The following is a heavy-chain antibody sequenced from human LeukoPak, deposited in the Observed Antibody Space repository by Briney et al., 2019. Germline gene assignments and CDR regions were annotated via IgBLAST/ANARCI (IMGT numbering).Heavy chain of an antibody. V-gene: IGHV3-11*04. D-gene: IGHD4-17*01. CDR3: ARYDYGDYEDYFYYMDV. CDR2: ISSSGSTI. J-gene: IGHJ6*03. CDR1: GFTFSDYY. Sequence: GGSLRLSCAASGFTFSDYYMSWVRQAPGEGLEWVSYISSSGSTIYYADSVKGRFTISRDNAKNSLYLQMDSLRAEDTAVYYCARYDYGDYEDYFYYMDVWGKGTAVTVSS.